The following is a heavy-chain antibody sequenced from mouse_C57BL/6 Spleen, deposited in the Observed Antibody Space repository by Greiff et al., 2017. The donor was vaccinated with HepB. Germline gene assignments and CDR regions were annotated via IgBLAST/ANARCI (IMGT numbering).Heavy chain of an antibody. V-gene: IGHV1-15*01. D-gene: IGHD1-1*01. Sequence: QVQLQQSGAELVRPGASVTLSCKASGYSFTDYEMHWVKQTPVHGLEWIGAIDPETGGTAYNQKFKGKAILTADKSSSIAYMELRSLTSEDSAVYYCTRRDYYYGSSYCDYWGQGTTLTVSS. CDR2: IDPETGGT. CDR1: GYSFTDYE. CDR3: TRRDYYYGSSYCDY. J-gene: IGHJ2*01.